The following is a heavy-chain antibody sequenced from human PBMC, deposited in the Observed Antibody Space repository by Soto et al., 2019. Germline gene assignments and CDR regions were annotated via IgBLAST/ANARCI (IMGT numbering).Heavy chain of an antibody. Sequence: QITLKESGPTRVKPTQTLALTCTFSGFSLTTSGVGVGWIRKTPGKALEWLAVIYWDDDKRYSPSLKSRLTITKDTSKNQVVLTMAYMDPVDTATYFCVHRGYMYGNWDHGYFDYWGQGTLVTVSS. D-gene: IGHD5-18*01. CDR2: IYWDDDK. CDR1: GFSLTTSGVG. CDR3: VHRGYMYGNWDHGYFDY. V-gene: IGHV2-5*02. J-gene: IGHJ4*02.